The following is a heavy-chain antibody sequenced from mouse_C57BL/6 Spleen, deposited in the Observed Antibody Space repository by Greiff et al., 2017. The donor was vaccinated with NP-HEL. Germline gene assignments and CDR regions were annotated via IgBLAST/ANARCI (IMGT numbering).Heavy chain of an antibody. D-gene: IGHD1-1*02. V-gene: IGHV1-74*01. CDR1: GYTFTSYW. Sequence: QVQLKQPGAELVKPGASVKVSCKASGYTFTSYWMHWVKQRPGQGLEWIGRIHPSDSDTNYNQKFKGKATLTVDKSSSTAYMQLSSLTSEDSAVYYCAIGEVALDYAMDYWGQGTSVTVSS. CDR3: AIGEVALDYAMDY. CDR2: IHPSDSDT. J-gene: IGHJ4*01.